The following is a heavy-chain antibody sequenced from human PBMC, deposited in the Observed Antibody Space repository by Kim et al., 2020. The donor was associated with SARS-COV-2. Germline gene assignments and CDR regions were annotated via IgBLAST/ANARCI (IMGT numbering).Heavy chain of an antibody. CDR1: GFAFSNYS. D-gene: IGHD5-18*01. CDR2: IQRGTNYL. Sequence: GGSLRLSCTASGFAFSNYSMNWVRQAPGKGLGGVSPIQRGTNYLYDSDSVRGRFTISRDNAKNSMHLQMNNLRAEDTAVYFCARSRIGFSYGKFDYWGQGSLVTVSS. V-gene: IGHV3-21*01. J-gene: IGHJ4*02. CDR3: ARSRIGFSYGKFDY.